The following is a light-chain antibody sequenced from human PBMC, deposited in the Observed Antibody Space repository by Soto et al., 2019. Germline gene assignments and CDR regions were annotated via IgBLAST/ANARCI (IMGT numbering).Light chain of an antibody. J-gene: IGKJ5*01. Sequence: DIQMTQSPSSLSASVGDRVTITCRASQTINTYLNWYQQKPGKAPKLLIFGASGLQSGVPSRFSGGGSGTHFTLTINNLQPEDFATYYCQQSYGPPITFGQGTRLEIK. V-gene: IGKV1-39*01. CDR3: QQSYGPPIT. CDR1: QTINTY. CDR2: GAS.